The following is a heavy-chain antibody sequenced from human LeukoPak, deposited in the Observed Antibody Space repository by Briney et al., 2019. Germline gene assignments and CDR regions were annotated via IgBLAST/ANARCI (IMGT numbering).Heavy chain of an antibody. CDR2: IKQDGSEK. Sequence: GGSLRPSCAASGFTFSSYWMSWVRQAPGKGLEWVANIKQDGSEKYYVDSVKGRFTISRDNAKNSLYLQMNSLRAEDTAVYYCARSSSGWYGDYYYGMDVWGQGTTVTVSS. D-gene: IGHD6-19*01. CDR1: GFTFSSYW. V-gene: IGHV3-7*01. J-gene: IGHJ6*02. CDR3: ARSSSGWYGDYYYGMDV.